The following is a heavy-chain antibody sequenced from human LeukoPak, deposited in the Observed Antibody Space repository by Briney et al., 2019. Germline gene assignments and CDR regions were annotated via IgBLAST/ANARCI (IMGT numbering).Heavy chain of an antibody. CDR2: IIPIFGTA. D-gene: IGHD3-22*01. CDR3: ARDQYQTRGSFNDSPFDY. V-gene: IGHV1-69*06. J-gene: IGHJ4*02. CDR1: GGTFSSYA. Sequence: GASVKVSCKASGGTFSSYAISWVRQAPGQGLEWMGGIIPIFGTANYAQKFQGRVTITADKSTSTAYMELRSLRSDDTAMYYCARDQYQTRGSFNDSPFDYWGQGTLVTVSS.